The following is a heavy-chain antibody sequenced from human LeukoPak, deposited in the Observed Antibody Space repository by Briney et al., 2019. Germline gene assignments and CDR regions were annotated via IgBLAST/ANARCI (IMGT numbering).Heavy chain of an antibody. CDR1: GFTFSSYS. J-gene: IGHJ4*02. CDR2: ISGSGGST. D-gene: IGHD6-13*01. CDR3: AKVAEDGYSSSWYYFDY. Sequence: GGSLRLSCAASGFTFSSYSMNWVRQAPGKGLEWVSAISGSGGSTYYADSVKGRFTISRDNSKNTLYLQMNSLRAEDTAVYYCAKVAEDGYSSSWYYFDYWGQGTLVTVSS. V-gene: IGHV3-23*01.